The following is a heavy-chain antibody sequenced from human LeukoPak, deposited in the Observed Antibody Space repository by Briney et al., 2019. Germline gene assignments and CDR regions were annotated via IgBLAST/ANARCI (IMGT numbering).Heavy chain of an antibody. Sequence: GSSVKVSCKASGGTFSSYAISWVRQAPGQGLEWMGGIIPIFGTANYAQKFQGRVTITTDESTSTAYMKLSSLSSEDTAVYYCARGPTSRDGYKYFDYWGQGTLVTVSS. J-gene: IGHJ4*02. CDR1: GGTFSSYA. V-gene: IGHV1-69*05. CDR2: IIPIFGTA. D-gene: IGHD5-24*01. CDR3: ARGPTSRDGYKYFDY.